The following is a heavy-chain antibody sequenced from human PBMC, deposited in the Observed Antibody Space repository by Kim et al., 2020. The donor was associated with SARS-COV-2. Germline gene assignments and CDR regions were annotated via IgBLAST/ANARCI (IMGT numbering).Heavy chain of an antibody. D-gene: IGHD6-19*01. J-gene: IGHJ6*02. CDR3: ASHSGWYVYGMDV. V-gene: IGHV1-3*01. Sequence: SQKFQGRVTITRDTSASTAYMELSSLRSEDTAVYYCASHSGWYVYGMDVWGQGTTVTVSS.